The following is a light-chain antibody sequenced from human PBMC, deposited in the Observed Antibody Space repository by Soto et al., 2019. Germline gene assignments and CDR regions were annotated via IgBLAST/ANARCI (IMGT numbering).Light chain of an antibody. CDR2: DAS. J-gene: IGKJ1*01. V-gene: IGKV3-11*01. CDR3: QQHLGRHT. CDR1: QSVNAY. Sequence: VLTQSACTLSLSPGERATLSCWASQSVNAYLAWYQQKPGQAPRLLIYDASVRATGIPARFSGSGSGTDFTPTISSLEPEDFAVYYCQQHLGRHTFGQGTKVDIK.